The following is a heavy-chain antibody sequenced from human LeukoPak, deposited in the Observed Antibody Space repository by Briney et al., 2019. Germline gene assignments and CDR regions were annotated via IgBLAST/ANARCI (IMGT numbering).Heavy chain of an antibody. D-gene: IGHD2-21*01. CDR1: GFTYSDYY. V-gene: IGHV3-11*05. CDR3: ARVCGGGGHVDY. Sequence: GGSLRLSCAASGFTYSDYYLSWIHQAPGKGLDGVSYISSSSSYTNYADSVKGRFTISRDNAKNSLYLQMNSLRAEDTAVYYCARVCGGGGHVDYWGQGTLVTVSS. CDR2: ISSSSSYT. J-gene: IGHJ4*02.